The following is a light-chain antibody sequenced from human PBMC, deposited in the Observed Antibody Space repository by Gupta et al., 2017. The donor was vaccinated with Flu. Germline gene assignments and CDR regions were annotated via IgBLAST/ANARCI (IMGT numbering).Light chain of an antibody. CDR3: QQFYTTPLA. CDR1: QSVLYSSNNKNY. V-gene: IGKV4-1*01. J-gene: IGKJ3*01. Sequence: DIVMTQSPDSLAVSLGERATINCTSSQSVLYSSNNKNYLAWYQQKPGQPPKLLIHWASTRESGVPDRFSGSGSGTDFTLTISSLQAEDVAVYYCQQFYTTPLAFGHGTXVYIK. CDR2: WAS.